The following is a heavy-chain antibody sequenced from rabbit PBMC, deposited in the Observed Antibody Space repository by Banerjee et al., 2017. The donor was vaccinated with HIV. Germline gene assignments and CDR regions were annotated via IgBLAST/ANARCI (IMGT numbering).Heavy chain of an antibody. D-gene: IGHD2-1*01. CDR1: GLDFSSGYD. CDR3: ARAGDNYPDWLDL. V-gene: IGHV1S45*01. Sequence: QEQLEESGGGLVKPEGSLTLTCKASGLDFSSGYDMCWVRQAPGKGLEWIASITVGDNAYYASWAKGRFTISKTSSTTVTLQMTSLTAADTATYFCARAGDNYPDWLDLWGPGTLVTVS. CDR2: ITVGDNA. J-gene: IGHJ5*01.